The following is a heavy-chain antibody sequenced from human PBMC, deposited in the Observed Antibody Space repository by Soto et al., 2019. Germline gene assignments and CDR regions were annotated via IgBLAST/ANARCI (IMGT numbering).Heavy chain of an antibody. D-gene: IGHD6-19*01. CDR1: GYTFTSYG. V-gene: IGHV1-18*04. CDR2: ISPYSGET. J-gene: IGHJ4*02. Sequence: GASVKVSCKASGYTFTSYGIVWVRQAPGQGLEWMGWISPYSGETRYAEKFQDRVTLTTDTSTKTAYMDLRNLKSDDTAVYWCARGPVAGSDFWGQGPLVTASS. CDR3: ARGPVAGSDF.